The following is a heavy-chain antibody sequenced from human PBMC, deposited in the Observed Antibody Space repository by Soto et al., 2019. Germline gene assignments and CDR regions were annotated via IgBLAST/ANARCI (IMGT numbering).Heavy chain of an antibody. CDR3: ARATAYYDILTGPPDYYYYGMDV. D-gene: IGHD3-9*01. CDR1: GLTLSSSG. J-gene: IGHJ6*02. CDR2: IWYDGSNK. Sequence: GSRSLSGGVAGLTLSSSGMRWVRQVPGRGLELVASIWYDGSNKYYADSVKGRFTISRDNSKNTLYLQMNSLRAEDTAVYYCARATAYYDILTGPPDYYYYGMDVWGQGTTVTGSS. V-gene: IGHV3-33*01.